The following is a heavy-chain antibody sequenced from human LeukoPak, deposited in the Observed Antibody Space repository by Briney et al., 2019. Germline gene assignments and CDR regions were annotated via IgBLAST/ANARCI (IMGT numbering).Heavy chain of an antibody. CDR1: GFTFSSYA. CDR3: AKCPAIAADPVDWFDA. D-gene: IGHD6-25*01. Sequence: GGSLRLSCTASGFTFSSYAMNWVRQAPGKGLERVSTISGSGGSTYYADSVKGRFTISRDNSKNTLYLQMIGLRVEDMAVYYCAKCPAIAADPVDWFDAWGQGTLVTVSS. V-gene: IGHV3-23*01. J-gene: IGHJ5*02. CDR2: ISGSGGST.